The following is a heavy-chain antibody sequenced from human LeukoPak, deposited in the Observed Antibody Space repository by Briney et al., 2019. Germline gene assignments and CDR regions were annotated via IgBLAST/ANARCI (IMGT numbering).Heavy chain of an antibody. CDR2: IYHSGST. D-gene: IGHD5-18*01. V-gene: IGHV4-30-2*01. J-gene: IGHJ5*02. CDR1: GGSISSGGYY. CDR3: ARAVGDTAMGNWFDP. Sequence: SETLSLTCTVSGGSISSGGYYWSWIRQPPGKGLEWIGYIYHSGSTYYNPSLKSRVTISVDRSKNQFSLKLSSVTAADTAVYYCARAVGDTAMGNWFDPWGQGTLVTVSS.